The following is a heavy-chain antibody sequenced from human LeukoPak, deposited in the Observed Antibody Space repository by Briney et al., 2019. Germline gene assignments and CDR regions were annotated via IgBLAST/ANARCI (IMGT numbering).Heavy chain of an antibody. CDR2: IYHSGST. CDR1: GYSISSGYY. J-gene: IGHJ4*02. V-gene: IGHV4-38-2*02. Sequence: PSETLSLTCTVSGYSISSGYYWGWIRQPPGKGLEWIGSIYHSGSTYYNPSLKSRVTISVDTSKNQFSLKLSSVTAADTAVYYCALWGYFDSSGRHFWGQGTLVTVSS. CDR3: ALWGYFDSSGRHF. D-gene: IGHD3-22*01.